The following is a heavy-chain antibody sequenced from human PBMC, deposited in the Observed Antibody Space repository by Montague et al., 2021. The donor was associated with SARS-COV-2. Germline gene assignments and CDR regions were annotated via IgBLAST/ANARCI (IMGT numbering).Heavy chain of an antibody. V-gene: IGHV4-39*01. D-gene: IGHD2-2*01. CDR3: AAQSSGRYCSSSSCYVWFDP. CDR2: IHYSGST. J-gene: IGHJ5*02. Sequence: SETLSLTCTVSGGSISSSSYYWGWIRQPPGKGLEWIGSIHYSGSTYYNPSLKSRVTISVDTSKKHFSLKLSSVTAADTAVYFCAAQSSGRYCSSSSCYVWFDPWGQGTLVTVSS. CDR1: GGSISSSSYY.